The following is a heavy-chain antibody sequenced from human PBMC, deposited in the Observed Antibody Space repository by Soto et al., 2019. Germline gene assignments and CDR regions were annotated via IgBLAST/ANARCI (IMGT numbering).Heavy chain of an antibody. CDR3: AKLTAA. D-gene: IGHD6-13*01. CDR1: GFTFSAYV. J-gene: IGHJ4*02. Sequence: GVLRLSCAASGFTFSAYVMSWVRQAPGKGLEWVSSITSSGGDTYYADSVKGRFTVSRDNSKNTVYLQMNSLRDEDTAVYYCAKLTAAWGQGTLVTVSS. CDR2: ITSSGGDT. V-gene: IGHV3-23*01.